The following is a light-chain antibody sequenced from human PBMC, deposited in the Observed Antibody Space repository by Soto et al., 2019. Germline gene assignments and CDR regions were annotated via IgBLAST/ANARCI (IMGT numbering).Light chain of an antibody. CDR3: TSYTSTSTPYV. CDR1: SSDVGRYTY. Sequence: QSVLTQPASVYGSPGQSITISCAGTSSDVGRYTYVSWYQQHPGKAPKLIIYDVYNRPSGVSNRFSGSKSGNTASLTISGLQAEDEADYYCTSYTSTSTPYVFGGGTKLTVL. V-gene: IGLV2-14*01. CDR2: DVY. J-gene: IGLJ1*01.